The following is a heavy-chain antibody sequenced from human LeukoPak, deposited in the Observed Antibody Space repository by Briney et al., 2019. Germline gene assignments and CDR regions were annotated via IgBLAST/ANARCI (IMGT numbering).Heavy chain of an antibody. J-gene: IGHJ4*02. V-gene: IGHV3-73*01. CDR1: GFTFSDSA. CDR3: TGGTTVTTLDY. CDR2: IRSKADNYAT. Sequence: PGGSLKLSCAAPGFTFSDSAMHWVRQASGKGLEWVGRIRSKADNYATEFGASVKGRFTISRDDSKNTAYLQMNSLKTEDTAVYYCTGGTTVTTLDYWGQGTLVTVSS. D-gene: IGHD4-17*01.